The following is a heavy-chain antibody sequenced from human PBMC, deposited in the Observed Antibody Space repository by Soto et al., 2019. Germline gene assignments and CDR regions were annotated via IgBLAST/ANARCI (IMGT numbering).Heavy chain of an antibody. J-gene: IGHJ6*02. CDR1: GCKFTTYG. D-gene: IGHD7-27*01. Sequence: ASVKVSCKASGCKFTTYGITWVRQAPGQGLEWLGGISTYNGNTDYAQNLQDRVTMTTETSTSTAYLEVRSLTSDDTAVYFCARGLGTNGLDVWGQGTTVTVSS. V-gene: IGHV1-18*04. CDR2: ISTYNGNT. CDR3: ARGLGTNGLDV.